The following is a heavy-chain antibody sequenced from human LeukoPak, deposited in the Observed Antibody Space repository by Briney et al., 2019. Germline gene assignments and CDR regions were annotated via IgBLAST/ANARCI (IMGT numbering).Heavy chain of an antibody. CDR1: GGSISSYY. Sequence: SETLSLTCTVSGGSISSYYWSWIRQPPGKGLEWIGYIYYSGSTNYNPSLKSRVTISVDTSKNQFSLKLSSVTAADTAVYYCAGGGNWFDPWGQGTLVTVSS. V-gene: IGHV4-59*01. CDR2: IYYSGST. CDR3: AGGGNWFDP. D-gene: IGHD3-10*01. J-gene: IGHJ5*02.